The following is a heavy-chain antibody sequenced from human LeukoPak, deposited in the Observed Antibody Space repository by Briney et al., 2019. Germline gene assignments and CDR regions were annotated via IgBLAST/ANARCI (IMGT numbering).Heavy chain of an antibody. J-gene: IGHJ4*02. Sequence: GGSLRLSCAASGFTFSSYAMSWVRQAPGKGLEWVSAISGSGGSTYYADSVKGRFTISGDNSKNTLYLQMNSLRAEDTAVYYCAKDRGSSWYPCYWGQGTLVTVSS. V-gene: IGHV3-23*01. CDR1: GFTFSSYA. CDR3: AKDRGSSWYPCY. CDR2: ISGSGGST. D-gene: IGHD6-13*01.